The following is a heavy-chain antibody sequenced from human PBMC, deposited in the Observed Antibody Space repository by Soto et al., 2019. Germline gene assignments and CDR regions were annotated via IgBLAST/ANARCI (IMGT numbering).Heavy chain of an antibody. CDR3: ARDRLYGAGLIDV. CDR1: GFTFSSYG. D-gene: IGHD3-10*01. CDR2: ISSDGSDK. J-gene: IGHJ6*02. V-gene: IGHV3-30-3*01. Sequence: QVQLVESGGGVVQPGRSLRLSCAASGFTFSSYGMHWVRQAPGKGLEWVAVISSDGSDKYYADSVKGRFTISRDNSKDTLYVQLNRMRAEDTALYYCARDRLYGAGLIDVWGPGITVTVSS.